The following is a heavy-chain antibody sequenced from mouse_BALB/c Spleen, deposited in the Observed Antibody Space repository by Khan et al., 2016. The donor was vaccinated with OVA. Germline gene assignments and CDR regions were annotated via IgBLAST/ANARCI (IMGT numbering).Heavy chain of an antibody. D-gene: IGHD1-2*01. CDR1: GYTFTSYW. V-gene: IGHV1S41*01. Sequence: DLVKPGASVKLSCKASGYTFTSYWINWTKQRPGQGLEWIGRIAPGSGSTYYNEMFKGKATLTVDTSSSTAYIQLSSLSSEDSAVFVCARENLYISTCCAMDYWGQGTSVTVSS. CDR3: ARENLYISTCCAMDY. CDR2: IAPGSGST. J-gene: IGHJ4*01.